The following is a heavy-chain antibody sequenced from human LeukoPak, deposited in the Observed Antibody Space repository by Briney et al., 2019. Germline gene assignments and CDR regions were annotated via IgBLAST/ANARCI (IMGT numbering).Heavy chain of an antibody. J-gene: IGHJ4*02. CDR1: GYTFTSYG. V-gene: IGHV1-18*01. CDR2: ISAYNGNA. CDR3: ARHPYGDYGGVLDY. D-gene: IGHD4-17*01. Sequence: ASVKVSCKASGYTFTSYGISWVRQAPGQGLEWMGWISAYNGNANYAQKLQGRVTMTTDTSTSTAYMELRSLRSDDTAVYYCARHPYGDYGGVLDYWGQGTLVTVSS.